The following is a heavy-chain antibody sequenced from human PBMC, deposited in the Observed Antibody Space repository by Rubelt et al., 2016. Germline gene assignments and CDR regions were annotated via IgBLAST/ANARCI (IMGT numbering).Heavy chain of an antibody. V-gene: IGHV3-23*01. J-gene: IGHJ3*01. CDR3: AMSVAASGGYDV. CDR2: ISGSGSST. D-gene: IGHD6-6*01. Sequence: LVQPGGSLRLSCAASGFTFSSYAMSWVRQAPGKGLEWVSAISGSGSSTYYADSVKGRFTVSRDNSKNTLYLQVTSLRVDDTAVYYCAMSVAASGGYDVWGQGTMVTVSS. CDR1: GFTFSSYA.